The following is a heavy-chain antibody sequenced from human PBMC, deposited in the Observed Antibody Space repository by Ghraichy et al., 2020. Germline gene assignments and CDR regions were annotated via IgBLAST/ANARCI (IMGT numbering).Heavy chain of an antibody. CDR1: GFSLSTSGVG. V-gene: IGHV2-5*01. CDR3: AHSGTVAGPRVIYYFDY. J-gene: IGHJ4*02. Sequence: HTLSLTCTFSGFSLSTSGVGVGWIRQPPGKALEWLALIYWNDDKRYSPSLKSRLTITKDTSKNQVVLTMTNMDPVDTATYYCAHSGTVAGPRVIYYFDYWGQGTLVTVSS. CDR2: IYWNDDK. D-gene: IGHD6-19*01.